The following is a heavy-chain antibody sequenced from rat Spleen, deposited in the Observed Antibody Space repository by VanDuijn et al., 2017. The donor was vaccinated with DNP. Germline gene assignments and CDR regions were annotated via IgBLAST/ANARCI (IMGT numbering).Heavy chain of an antibody. CDR3: ARHAYGYSLSYAMDA. D-gene: IGHD1-11*01. Sequence: EVQLVESGGGLVQPGRSLKLSCAASGFTFSDYGMAWVLQAPTKGLEWVSSISPSGGSTYYRDSVKGRFTISRDNAKSTLYLHMDSLRSEETATYYCARHAYGYSLSYAMDAWGQGASVTVSS. J-gene: IGHJ4*01. CDR1: GFTFSDYG. CDR2: ISPSGGST. V-gene: IGHV5S11*01.